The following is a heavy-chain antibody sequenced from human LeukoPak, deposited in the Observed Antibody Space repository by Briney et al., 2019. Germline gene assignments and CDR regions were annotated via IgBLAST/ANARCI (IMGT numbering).Heavy chain of an antibody. CDR1: GFTFSTYA. V-gene: IGHV3-21*01. CDR2: ISSSSNYI. D-gene: IGHD6-13*01. CDR3: ARGQGGSWYRNWFDP. J-gene: IGHJ5*02. Sequence: GGSLRLSCAASGFTFSTYAMHWVRQAPGKGLEWVSSISSSSNYIYYADSLKGRFTISRDNAKNSLFLQMNSLRAEDTAVYYCARGQGGSWYRNWFDPWGQGTLVTVSS.